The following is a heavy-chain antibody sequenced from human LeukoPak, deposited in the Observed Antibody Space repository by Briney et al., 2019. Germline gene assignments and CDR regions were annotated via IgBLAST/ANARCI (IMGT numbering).Heavy chain of an antibody. CDR1: GYTFTGHY. D-gene: IGHD6-19*01. V-gene: IGHV1-2*02. CDR3: ARAAIAVAGDYHYHYMDV. CDR2: ISPNSGDT. J-gene: IGHJ6*03. Sequence: ASVKVSCKASGYTFTGHYMHWVRQAPGQGLEWMGWISPNSGDTDYAQRFQGRVTMTRDTSIRTAYMELSRLRSDDTAVYFCARAAIAVAGDYHYHYMDVWGKGTTVTVSS.